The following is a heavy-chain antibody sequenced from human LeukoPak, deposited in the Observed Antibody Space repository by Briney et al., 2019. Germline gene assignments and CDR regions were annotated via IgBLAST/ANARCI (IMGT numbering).Heavy chain of an antibody. J-gene: IGHJ4*02. CDR3: ARWDYCSGGSCYSDY. Sequence: ASVNVSCKASVYTFTSYDINWVRQATGQGLGWMGWMNPNSGNTGYAQKFQGRVTMTRNTSISTAYMELSSLRSEDTAVYYCARWDYCSGGSCYSDYWGQGTLVTVSS. CDR1: VYTFTSYD. V-gene: IGHV1-8*01. D-gene: IGHD2-15*01. CDR2: MNPNSGNT.